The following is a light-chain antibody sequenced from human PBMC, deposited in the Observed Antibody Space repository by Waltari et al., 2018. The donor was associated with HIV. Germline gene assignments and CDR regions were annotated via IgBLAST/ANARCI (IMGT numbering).Light chain of an antibody. CDR3: QSWDSSYVV. V-gene: IGLV3-1*01. CDR1: RLDYTY. CDR2: QNS. Sequence: SYELTQTPSVSVSPGQTASSTCSGERLDYTYVSWYQQKPGQSPVLVIDQNSGRPSGIPERFSGSKSGNTATLTISGTQAMDEADFYCQSWDSSYVVFGGGTKLIVL. J-gene: IGLJ3*02.